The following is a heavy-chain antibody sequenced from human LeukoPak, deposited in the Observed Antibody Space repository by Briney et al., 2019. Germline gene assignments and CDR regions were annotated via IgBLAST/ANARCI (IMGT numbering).Heavy chain of an antibody. CDR1: GGSIRGESYY. CDR2: IYSSGSS. Sequence: SETLSLTCSVSGGSIRGESYYWSWIRQPAGKGLEWIGRIYSSGSSKLNPSLKSRVTISIDTSKNQFSLNLSSVTAADTAVYYCARDMTGSGWNDAFDIWGQGTMVTVSS. V-gene: IGHV4-61*02. CDR3: ARDMTGSGWNDAFDI. D-gene: IGHD6-19*01. J-gene: IGHJ3*02.